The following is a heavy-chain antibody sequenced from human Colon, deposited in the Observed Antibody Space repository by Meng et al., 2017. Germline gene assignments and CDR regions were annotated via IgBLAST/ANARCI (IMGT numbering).Heavy chain of an antibody. J-gene: IGHJ5*02. D-gene: IGHD1-1*01. CDR2: INHSGST. CDR1: GCSLSLDTYY. V-gene: IGHV4-31*03. CDR3: ARGLNEGGLAHNWFDP. Sequence: PGPVLVKPSPNLSLTLTDAGCSLSLDTYYWTWIRQDPGKGLEWIGIINHSGSTYYNPSLKSRVTMSLDTSKQQFSLKLISVTAADTAVYFCARGLNEGGLAHNWFDPWGQGTLVTVSS.